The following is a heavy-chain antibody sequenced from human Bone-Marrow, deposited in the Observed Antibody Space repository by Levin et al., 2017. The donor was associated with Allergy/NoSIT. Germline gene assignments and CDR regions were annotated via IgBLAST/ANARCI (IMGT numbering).Heavy chain of an antibody. J-gene: IGHJ4*02. Sequence: GESLKISCKASGYTFSDYYIHWVRQAPGQGLEWMGWIYPKDGATYYAQNFQGRVTLTRDTSITTAYMELSGLRSDDTAVYFCARENWYYDNWGQGALVTVSS. CDR3: ARENWYYDN. V-gene: IGHV1-2*02. CDR1: GYTFSDYY. CDR2: IYPKDGAT.